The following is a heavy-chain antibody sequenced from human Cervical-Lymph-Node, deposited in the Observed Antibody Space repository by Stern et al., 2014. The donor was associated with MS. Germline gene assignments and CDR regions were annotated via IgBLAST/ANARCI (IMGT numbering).Heavy chain of an antibody. J-gene: IGHJ4*02. D-gene: IGHD1-14*01. CDR1: GFKFSIYW. Sequence: EVQLVESGAELIRPGESLKISCKGSGFKFSIYWIARVRQMPGKGLEWMGIICPGDSETRYSPSFQGQVTMSADKSTSTAYLQWSSLNASDTAMYFCARQTTAWASDVWGQGTLVTVSS. V-gene: IGHV5-51*01. CDR3: ARQTTAWASDV. CDR2: ICPGDSET.